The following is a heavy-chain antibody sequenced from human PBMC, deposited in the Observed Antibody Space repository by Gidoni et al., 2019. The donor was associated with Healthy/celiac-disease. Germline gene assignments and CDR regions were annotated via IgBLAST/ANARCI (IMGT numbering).Heavy chain of an antibody. J-gene: IGHJ3*02. CDR1: EFTFSSYS. D-gene: IGHD3-9*01. CDR3: AREIRYADYDILTGSWGDAFDI. V-gene: IGHV3-21*01. CDR2: ISSSSSYI. Sequence: EVQLVESGGGLVKPGGSLRLSCAASEFTFSSYSMNWVSQAPGKWLEWVSSISSSSSYIYYSDSVKGRFTISRDNAKNSLYLQMNSLRAEDTAVYYCAREIRYADYDILTGSWGDAFDIWGQGTMVTVSS.